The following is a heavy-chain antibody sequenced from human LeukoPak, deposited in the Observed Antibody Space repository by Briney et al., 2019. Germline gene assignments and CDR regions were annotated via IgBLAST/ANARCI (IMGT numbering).Heavy chain of an antibody. CDR3: ARVHAGFGELLYYAFDI. CDR1: GFTFSTYW. D-gene: IGHD3-10*01. Sequence: GGSLRLSCAASGFTFSTYWMHWVRQAPGKGLEWVSAISGSGGSTYYADSVKGRFTISRDNAKNSLYLQMNSLRAEDTAVYYCARVHAGFGELLYYAFDIWGQGTMVTVSS. CDR2: ISGSGGST. J-gene: IGHJ3*02. V-gene: IGHV3-21*01.